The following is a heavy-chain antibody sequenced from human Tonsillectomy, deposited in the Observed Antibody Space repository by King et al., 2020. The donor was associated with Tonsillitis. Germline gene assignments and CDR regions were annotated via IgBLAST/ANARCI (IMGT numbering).Heavy chain of an antibody. CDR3: ARDYYDSSGYWFDY. Sequence: QLVQSGAEVKKPGSSVKVSCKASGGTFSSYAISWVRQAPGQGLECMGGLIPLFGTANYAQKFQGRITIIADESTRTAYMELSSLRSEDTAVYYCARDYYDSSGYWFDYWGQGILVTVSS. CDR2: LIPLFGTA. D-gene: IGHD3-22*01. V-gene: IGHV1-69*01. CDR1: GGTFSSYA. J-gene: IGHJ4*02.